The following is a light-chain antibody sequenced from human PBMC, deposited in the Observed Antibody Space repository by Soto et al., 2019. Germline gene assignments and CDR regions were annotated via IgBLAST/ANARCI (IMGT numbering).Light chain of an antibody. Sequence: QSALTQPASVSGSPGQSITISCTGTSSDVGGYNDVSWYQQHPGKAPELIIYEVSNRPAGVSNRFSGSKSGNTASLTISGLQAEDEADYYCSSYTSSSTRVFGTGTKVTVL. CDR3: SSYTSSSTRV. CDR1: SSDVGGYND. J-gene: IGLJ1*01. V-gene: IGLV2-14*01. CDR2: EVS.